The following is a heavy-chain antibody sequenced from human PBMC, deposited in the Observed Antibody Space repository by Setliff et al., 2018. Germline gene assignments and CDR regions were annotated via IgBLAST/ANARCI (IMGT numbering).Heavy chain of an antibody. V-gene: IGHV1-18*01. J-gene: IGHJ3*02. CDR2: ISAYNGDT. CDR3: ARVLFHCSSTSCYLDAFDI. Sequence: ASVKVSCKASGYTFTSYGISWVRQAPGQGLEWMGWISAYNGDTEYAQKFQGRVTLTTDTSTSTAHMELGSLRSDDTAVYYCARVLFHCSSTSCYLDAFDIWGQGTMVTVSS. CDR1: GYTFTSYG. D-gene: IGHD2-2*01.